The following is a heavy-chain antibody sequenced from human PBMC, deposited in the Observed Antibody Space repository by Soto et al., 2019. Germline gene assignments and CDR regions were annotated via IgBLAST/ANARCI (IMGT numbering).Heavy chain of an antibody. D-gene: IGHD2-2*01. CDR1: GGTFSSYA. J-gene: IGHJ6*02. CDR3: ASSPIDDQLLDKIEKIYYYYGMDV. V-gene: IGHV1-69*13. Sequence: EASVKVSCKASGGTFSSYAISWVRQAPGQGLEWMGGIIPIFGTANYAQKFQGRVTITADESTSTAYMELSSLRSEDTAVYYCASSPIDDQLLDKIEKIYYYYGMDVWGQGTTVTVSS. CDR2: IIPIFGTA.